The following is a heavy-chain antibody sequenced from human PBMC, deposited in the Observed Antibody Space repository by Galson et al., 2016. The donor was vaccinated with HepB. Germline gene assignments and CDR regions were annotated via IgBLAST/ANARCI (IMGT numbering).Heavy chain of an antibody. CDR3: AKDSYRLVIMSLVDV. CDR2: ISSRSSYI. D-gene: IGHD3-9*01. Sequence: SLRLSCAASGFTFSSYSMNWVRQAPGKGLEWVSSISSRSSYIYHADSVKGRFTISRDNAKNSLYLQMSSLRAEDTAVYYCAKDSYRLVIMSLVDVWGQGTAVTVSS. J-gene: IGHJ6*02. V-gene: IGHV3-21*01. CDR1: GFTFSSYS.